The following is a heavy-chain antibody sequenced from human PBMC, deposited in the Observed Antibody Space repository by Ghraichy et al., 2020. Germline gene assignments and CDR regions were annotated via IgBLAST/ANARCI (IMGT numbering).Heavy chain of an antibody. J-gene: IGHJ3*01. CDR2: IYYSATT. V-gene: IGHV4-59*08. D-gene: IGHD1-1*01. Sequence: SQTLSLTCSVSGASISNYYWSWIRQPPGKGLEWIGYIYYSATTTYNPSLKSRVTMSADTSKNQFSLRLTSVTAADTAVYYCARLGATTHAFDVWGQGTMVTFSS. CDR1: GASISNYY. CDR3: ARLGATTHAFDV.